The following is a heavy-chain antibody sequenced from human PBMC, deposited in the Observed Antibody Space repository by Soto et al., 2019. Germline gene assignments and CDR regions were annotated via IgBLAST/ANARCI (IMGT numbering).Heavy chain of an antibody. CDR3: ARASYGSRSNY. J-gene: IGHJ4*02. V-gene: IGHV4-30-4*01. Sequence: PSETLSLTCTVSGGSISSGDYYWSWIRQPPGKGLEWIGYIYYSGSTYYNPSLKSRVTISVDTSKNQFSQKLSSVTAADTAVYYCARASYGSRSNYWGQGTLVTVSS. D-gene: IGHD3-10*01. CDR2: IYYSGST. CDR1: GGSISSGDYY.